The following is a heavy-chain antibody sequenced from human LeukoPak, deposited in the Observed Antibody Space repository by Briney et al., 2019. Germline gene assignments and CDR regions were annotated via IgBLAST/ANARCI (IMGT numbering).Heavy chain of an antibody. CDR3: ARRIAVAGRYYFDY. CDR2: IYPGDSNT. D-gene: IGHD6-19*01. V-gene: IGHV5-51*01. J-gene: IGHJ4*02. CDR1: GYSFTNYW. Sequence: GESLKISCKGSGYSFTNYWIGWVRQMPGKGLEWMGIIYPGDSNTRYSPSFQGQVTISADKSISTAYLQWSNLKASDTAMYYCARRIAVAGRYYFDYWGQGTLVTVSP.